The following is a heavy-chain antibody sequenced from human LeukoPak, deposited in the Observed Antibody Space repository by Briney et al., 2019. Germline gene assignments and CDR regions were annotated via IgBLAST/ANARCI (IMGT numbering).Heavy chain of an antibody. V-gene: IGHV4-59*01. CDR3: ARESGGSCYFDY. CDR1: GGSISSYY. J-gene: IGHJ4*03. Sequence: KTSETLSLTCTVSGGSISSYYWSWIRQPPGKGLEWIGYIYNSMSTNYNPSLKSRVTISVDTSKNQFSLKLSSVTAADTAVYYCARESGGSCYFDYWGQGALVTVSS. CDR2: IYNSMST. D-gene: IGHD2-15*01.